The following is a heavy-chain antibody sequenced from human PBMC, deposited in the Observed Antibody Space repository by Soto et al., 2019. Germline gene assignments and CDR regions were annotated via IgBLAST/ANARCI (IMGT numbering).Heavy chain of an antibody. D-gene: IGHD5-12*01. CDR1: GYTFTGYY. CDR2: INPNSGGT. V-gene: IGHV1-2*02. J-gene: IGHJ6*02. CDR3: ARDGDTYSGYDFSLDYYYGMDV. Sequence: ASGKVSCKASGYTFTGYYMHWVRQAPGQGLEWMGWINPNSGGTNYAQKFQGRVTMTRDTSISTAYMELSRLRSDDTAVYYCARDGDTYSGYDFSLDYYYGMDVWGQGTTVTVSS.